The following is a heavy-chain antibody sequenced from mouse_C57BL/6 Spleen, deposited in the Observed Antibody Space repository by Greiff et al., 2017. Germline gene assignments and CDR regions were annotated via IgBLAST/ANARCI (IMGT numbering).Heavy chain of an antibody. D-gene: IGHD2-4*01. CDR3: AIYDYDEVDAMDY. V-gene: IGHV5-17*01. CDR1: GFTFSDYG. CDR2: ISSGSSTF. J-gene: IGHJ4*01. Sequence: EVKLMESGGGLVKPGGSLKLSCAASGFTFSDYGMHWVRQAPEKGLAWVAYISSGSSTFYYAATVKGRFTISRDNAKNTLFLQMTSLRSEDTAMDYCAIYDYDEVDAMDYWGQGTSVTVSS.